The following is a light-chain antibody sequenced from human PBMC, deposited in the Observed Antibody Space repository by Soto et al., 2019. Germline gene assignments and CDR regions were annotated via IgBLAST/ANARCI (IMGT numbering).Light chain of an antibody. CDR2: DNN. CDR3: GTWDSSLSAV. CDR1: SSNIGNNY. V-gene: IGLV1-51*01. J-gene: IGLJ2*01. Sequence: QSVLTQPPSVSAAPGQKVTISCSGSSSNIGNNYVSWYQQLPGTAPKLLIYDNNKRPSGIPDRFSGSKSGTSATLGITGLQTGGEADYYCGTWDSSLSAVFGGGTKLTVL.